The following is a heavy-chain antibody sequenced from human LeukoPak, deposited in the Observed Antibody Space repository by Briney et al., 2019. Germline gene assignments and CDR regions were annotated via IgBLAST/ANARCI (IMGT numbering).Heavy chain of an antibody. Sequence: PGGSLRLSCAASGFTFSSYAMNWVRQAPEKGLEWVSGVSASGGSTYYADSVKGRFTISRDNSKNTLYLQMNSLRAEDTAVYYCAKDRSCTGSSCNVGSWGQGTMVTVSS. V-gene: IGHV3-23*01. CDR1: GFTFSSYA. J-gene: IGHJ3*01. CDR2: VSASGGST. D-gene: IGHD2-2*01. CDR3: AKDRSCTGSSCNVGS.